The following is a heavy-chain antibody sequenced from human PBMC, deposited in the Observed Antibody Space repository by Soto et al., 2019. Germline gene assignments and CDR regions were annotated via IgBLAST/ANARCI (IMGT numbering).Heavy chain of an antibody. CDR1: GGSISSGGYS. CDR3: ARGYCSSTSCSHFAY. J-gene: IGHJ4*02. D-gene: IGHD2-2*01. V-gene: IGHV4-30-2*01. CDR2: IYHSGST. Sequence: QLQLQESGSGLVKPSQTLSLTCAVSGGSISSGGYSWSWIRQPPGKGLEWIGYIYHSGSTYYNPSLKSRVTKSVDRSKNQFSLKLSSVTAADTAVYYCARGYCSSTSCSHFAYWGQGTLVTVSS.